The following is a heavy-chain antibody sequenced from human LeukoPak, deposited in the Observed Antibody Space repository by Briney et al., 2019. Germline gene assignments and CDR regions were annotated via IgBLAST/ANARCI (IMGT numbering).Heavy chain of an antibody. CDR1: GFTVSSNY. V-gene: IGHV3-66*02. Sequence: GGSLRLSCAASGFTVSSNYMSWVRQAPGQGLDWVSVIYSGGSTYYADSVKGRFTISRDNSKNTLYLQMNSLRAEDTAVYYCAGGYTALYYYYYYYMDVWGKGTTVTVSS. CDR3: AGGYTALYYYYYYYMDV. CDR2: IYSGGST. D-gene: IGHD3-16*02. J-gene: IGHJ6*03.